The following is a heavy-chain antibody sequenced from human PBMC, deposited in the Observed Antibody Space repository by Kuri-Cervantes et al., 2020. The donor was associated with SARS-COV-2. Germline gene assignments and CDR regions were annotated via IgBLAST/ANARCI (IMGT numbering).Heavy chain of an antibody. J-gene: IGHJ5*02. D-gene: IGHD3-3*01. CDR1: GGTFSSYT. CDR2: IIPIFGTA. CDR3: ARGDYDFWSGYYCS. V-gene: IGHV1-69*06. Sequence: SVKVSCKASGGTFSSYTISWVRQAPGQGLEWMGGIIPIFGTANYAQKFQGRVTITADKSTSTAYMELSSLRSEDTAVYYCARGDYDFWSGYYCSWGQGTLVTVSS.